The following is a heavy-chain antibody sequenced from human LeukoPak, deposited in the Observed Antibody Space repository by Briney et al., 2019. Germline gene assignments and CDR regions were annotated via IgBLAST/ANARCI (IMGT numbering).Heavy chain of an antibody. D-gene: IGHD6-13*01. CDR3: ARHNRQLAEFDY. CDR2: IYYSGST. CDR1: SASISSSSYF. V-gene: IGHV4-39*01. J-gene: IGHJ4*02. Sequence: SETLSLTCTVSSASISSSSYFWGWIRQPPGKGLEWIGSIYYSGSTYYNPSLKSRATISVDTSKNQLSMKLSSVTAADTAVYYCARHNRQLAEFDYWGQGTLVTVSS.